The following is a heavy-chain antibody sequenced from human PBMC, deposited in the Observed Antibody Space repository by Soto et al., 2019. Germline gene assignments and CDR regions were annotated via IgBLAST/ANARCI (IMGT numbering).Heavy chain of an antibody. Sequence: EVQLVESGGGLVQPGGSLRISCAASGFTVSSNYMSWVRQAPGKGLEWVSVIYSGGSTYYADSVKGRFTISRDNSKNTLYLQMNSLRAEDTAVYYCARDWGYYYYYMDVWGKGTTVTVSS. D-gene: IGHD3-22*01. CDR1: GFTVSSNY. CDR3: ARDWGYYYYYMDV. J-gene: IGHJ6*03. CDR2: IYSGGST. V-gene: IGHV3-66*01.